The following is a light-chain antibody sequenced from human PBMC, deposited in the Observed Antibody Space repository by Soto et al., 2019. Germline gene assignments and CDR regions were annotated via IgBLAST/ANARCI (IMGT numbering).Light chain of an antibody. Sequence: EIVLTQSPATLSLSPGERATLSCRASQSVSSNLAWYQKKPGQAPSLLIYGAFTRATGIPARFSGTGAGTEFTLTISSLQSEDFALYYCQQYNDWPLTFGQGTKVDIK. CDR2: GAF. CDR1: QSVSSN. V-gene: IGKV3-15*01. CDR3: QQYNDWPLT. J-gene: IGKJ1*01.